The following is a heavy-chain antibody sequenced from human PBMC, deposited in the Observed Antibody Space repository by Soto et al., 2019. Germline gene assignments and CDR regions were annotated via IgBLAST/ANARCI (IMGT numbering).Heavy chain of an antibody. CDR2: INHSGST. V-gene: IGHV4-34*01. D-gene: IGHD3-9*01. J-gene: IGHJ5*02. CDR1: GGSFSDSY. CDR3: ARTPPSIRYFDWFSGGGWFDP. Sequence: QVQLQLWGAGLLKPSETLYLTCAVYGGSFSDSYWSWIRKPPGKGLEGIVEINHSGSTNYNPSLKRRVTISLDTPNNQFSLKLSSVPAADTAVYYCARTPPSIRYFDWFSGGGWFDPWGQGTLVTVSS.